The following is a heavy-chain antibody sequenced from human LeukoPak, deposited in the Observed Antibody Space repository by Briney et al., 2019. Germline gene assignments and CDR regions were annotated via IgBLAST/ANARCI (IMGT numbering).Heavy chain of an antibody. CDR2: ISAYNGKT. Sequence: ASVKVSCKASGYTFTSYGISWVRQAPGQGLEGMGWISAYNGKTNYAQKLQGRVTMTTDTSTSTAYMELRSLRSDDTAVYYCARFLDDFWSGYWKSSAFDIWGQGTMVTVSS. J-gene: IGHJ3*02. CDR1: GYTFTSYG. V-gene: IGHV1-18*01. D-gene: IGHD3-3*01. CDR3: ARFLDDFWSGYWKSSAFDI.